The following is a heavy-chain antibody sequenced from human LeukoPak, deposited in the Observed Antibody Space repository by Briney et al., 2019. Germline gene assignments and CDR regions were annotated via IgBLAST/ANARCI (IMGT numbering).Heavy chain of an antibody. Sequence: SETLSLTCTVSGGSISSGSYYWSWIRQPAGKGLEWIGRIYTSGSTNYNPSLKSRVTISVDTSKNQFSLKLSSVTAADTAVYFCARGRVSSSTWYSTYYYYFYMDLWGKGTTVTVSS. CDR2: IYTSGST. CDR3: ARGRVSSSTWYSTYYYYFYMDL. J-gene: IGHJ6*03. CDR1: GGSISSGSYY. V-gene: IGHV4-61*02. D-gene: IGHD6-13*01.